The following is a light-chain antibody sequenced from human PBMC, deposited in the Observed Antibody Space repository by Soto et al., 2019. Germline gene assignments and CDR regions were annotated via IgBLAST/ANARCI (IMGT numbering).Light chain of an antibody. Sequence: QSVLTQPASVSGSPGQSITISCTGTSSDIGSHNLVSWYQQHPGKAPKLMIYEGSKRPAGVSDRLSGSRSGNTASLTISGLQAEDEADYYCCSYASGGTYVFGTGTKVTVL. V-gene: IGLV2-23*01. CDR3: CSYASGGTYV. CDR2: EGS. J-gene: IGLJ1*01. CDR1: SSDIGSHNL.